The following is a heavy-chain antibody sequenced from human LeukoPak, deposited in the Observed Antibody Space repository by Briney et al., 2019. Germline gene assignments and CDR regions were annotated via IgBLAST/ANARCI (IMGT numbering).Heavy chain of an antibody. J-gene: IGHJ4*02. D-gene: IGHD6-13*01. CDR2: ITYDGSNK. CDR1: GFTFSRNG. Sequence: GGSLRLSCAASGFTFSRNGMHWARQAPGKGLEWVAVITYDGSNKYYADSVKGRFTISRDTSRNTLYLQMNSLRAEDTAVYYCAKDRSNSWTFDYWGQGTLVTVSS. V-gene: IGHV3-30*18. CDR3: AKDRSNSWTFDY.